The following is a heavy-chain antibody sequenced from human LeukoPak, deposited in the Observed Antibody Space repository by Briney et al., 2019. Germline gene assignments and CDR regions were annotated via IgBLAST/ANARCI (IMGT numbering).Heavy chain of an antibody. D-gene: IGHD3-22*01. CDR2: IYHTGST. J-gene: IGHJ4*02. CDR1: GYSISSGYY. V-gene: IGHV4-38-2*02. Sequence: SETLSLTCTVSGYSISSGYYWGWIRPPPGKGLEWIGSIYHTGSTYYNPSLESRVTLSVDTSKNQFSLRVNSVTAADTAVYYCAKGVVAHDWGQGTLVTVSS. CDR3: AKGVVAHD.